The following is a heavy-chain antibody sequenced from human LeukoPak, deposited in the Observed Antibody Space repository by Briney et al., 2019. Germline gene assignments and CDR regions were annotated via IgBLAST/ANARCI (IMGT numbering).Heavy chain of an antibody. CDR1: GFTFSSYE. Sequence: PGGSLRLSCETSGFTFSSYEMNWVRQGPGKGLEWVSFITSSGSAIYYADSVRGRFTVSRDNAKNSLTLQMNSLRAEDTAVYFCARVGNLRVGAEDAFDIWGQGTLVSVPS. V-gene: IGHV3-48*03. J-gene: IGHJ3*02. D-gene: IGHD1-26*01. CDR2: ITSSGSAI. CDR3: ARVGNLRVGAEDAFDI.